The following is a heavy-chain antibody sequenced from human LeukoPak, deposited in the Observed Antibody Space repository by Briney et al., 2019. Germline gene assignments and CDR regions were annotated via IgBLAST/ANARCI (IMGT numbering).Heavy chain of an antibody. CDR2: IQQDGSEK. CDR3: VRLRYTYGKNFDC. Sequence: GGSLRLSCAASGFTFKGYWMSWVHQAPGKGLEWVANIQQDGSEKKYVDSVKGRFTISRDNAKNSLYLQMDSLRAEDTAVYYCVRLRYTYGKNFDCWGQGTLVTVSS. CDR1: GFTFKGYW. V-gene: IGHV3-7*01. J-gene: IGHJ4*02. D-gene: IGHD5-18*01.